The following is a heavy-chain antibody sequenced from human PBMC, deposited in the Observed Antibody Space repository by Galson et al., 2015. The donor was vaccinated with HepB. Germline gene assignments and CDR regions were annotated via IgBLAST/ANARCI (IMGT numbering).Heavy chain of an antibody. CDR2: INHSGST. CDR1: GGSFSGYY. D-gene: IGHD6-13*01. Sequence: TLSLTCAVYGGSFSGYYWSWIRQPPGKGLEWIGEINHSGSTNYNPSLKSRVTISVDTSKNQFSLKLSSVTAADTAVYYCARHRQEAAAEDYWGQGTLVTVSS. CDR3: ARHRQEAAAEDY. J-gene: IGHJ4*02. V-gene: IGHV4-34*01.